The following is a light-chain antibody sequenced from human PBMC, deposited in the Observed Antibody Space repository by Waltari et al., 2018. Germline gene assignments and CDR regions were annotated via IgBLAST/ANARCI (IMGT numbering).Light chain of an antibody. V-gene: IGKV1-39*01. J-gene: IGKJ2*01. CDR2: AAS. CDR1: QSINSF. CDR3: QQTYNMPYT. Sequence: DIQMTQFPSSLSASVGARVTITCRASQSINSFLKWYQLKPGTALKLLIYAASSLQSGVPSRCSGSGSGTDFTLTISSLQPEDFATYYCQQTYNMPYTFGQGTKLGIK.